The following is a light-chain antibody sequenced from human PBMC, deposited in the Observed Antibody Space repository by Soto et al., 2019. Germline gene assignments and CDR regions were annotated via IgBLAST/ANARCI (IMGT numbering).Light chain of an antibody. CDR3: SSYTSSSTLV. CDR1: SSDVGAYNY. Sequence: QSALTQPASVSGSPGQSITLSCTGTSSDVGAYNYVSWYQQHPGKAPKLMIYDVSNRPSVVSNRFSGSKSGNTASLTISGLQAEDEADYYCSSYTSSSTLVFGGGTKLTVL. J-gene: IGLJ2*01. CDR2: DVS. V-gene: IGLV2-14*01.